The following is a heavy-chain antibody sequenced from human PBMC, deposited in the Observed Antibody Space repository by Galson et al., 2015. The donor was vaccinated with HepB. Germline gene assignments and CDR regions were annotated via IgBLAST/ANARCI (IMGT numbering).Heavy chain of an antibody. CDR1: GFTVSSNY. D-gene: IGHD3-10*01. Sequence: SLRLSCAASGFTVSSNYMSWVRQAPGKGLEWVPVIYSSASTSYADSVKGRFTISRDNSKNTLFLQMNSLRAEDTAVYYCARTYYYGSGKDAFDIWGQGTMGTVSS. CDR3: ARTYYYGSGKDAFDI. V-gene: IGHV3-53*01. J-gene: IGHJ3*02. CDR2: IYSSAST.